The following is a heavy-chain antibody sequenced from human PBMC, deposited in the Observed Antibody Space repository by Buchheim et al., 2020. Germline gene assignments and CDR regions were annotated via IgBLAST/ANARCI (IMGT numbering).Heavy chain of an antibody. CDR2: VSQDGSGQ. D-gene: IGHD3-22*01. CDR1: GFTFTSYG. CDR3: ARVADSSWGKF. V-gene: IGHV3-7*01. Sequence: EVQLVESGGAVVQPGGSLRLSCAASGFTFTSYGMRWVRQAPGKGLEWVAIVSQDGSGQYYVDSVKGRFTISRDNSKNSVYLQMNSLGDEDTAVYYCARVADSSWGKFWGQGTL. J-gene: IGHJ4*02.